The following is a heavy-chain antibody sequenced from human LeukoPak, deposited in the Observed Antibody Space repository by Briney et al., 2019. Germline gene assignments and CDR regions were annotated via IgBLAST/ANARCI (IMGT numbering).Heavy chain of an antibody. CDR3: ARVLDFTNYVDF. CDR2: IYHSGTA. V-gene: IGHV4-30-2*01. J-gene: IGHJ4*02. D-gene: IGHD6-6*01. Sequence: SQTLSLTCTVSGGSISSGGYYWSWIRQPPGEGLEWIAFIYHSGTAYYNPSLKSRVAISVDVSKNQFSLKVSSVTAADTAVYYCARVLDFTNYVDFWGQGTLVTVSS. CDR1: GGSISSGGYY.